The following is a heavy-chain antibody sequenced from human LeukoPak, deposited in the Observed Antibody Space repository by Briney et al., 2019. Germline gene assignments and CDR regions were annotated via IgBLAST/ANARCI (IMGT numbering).Heavy chain of an antibody. CDR2: IYGGGTT. J-gene: IGHJ4*02. CDR1: GFTVSSHY. Sequence: GGSLRLSCAASGFTVSSHYMSWVRRAPGKGLEWVSLIYGGGTTYYADSVKGRFTISRDNSKNTLYLRMNSLRAEDTAVYYCARGMGSSWYYFDYWGQGTLVTVSS. D-gene: IGHD6-13*01. CDR3: ARGMGSSWYYFDY. V-gene: IGHV3-53*01.